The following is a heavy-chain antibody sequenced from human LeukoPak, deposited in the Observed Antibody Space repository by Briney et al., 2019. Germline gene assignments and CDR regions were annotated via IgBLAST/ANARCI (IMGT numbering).Heavy chain of an antibody. V-gene: IGHV3-7*03. J-gene: IGHJ6*02. Sequence: SXXLSCAASXXXXXSXWMTXVXQXPGXGXXWXANIKVDGSEKNYVDSVKGRFTVSRDNAKNSLYLQMNSLRAEDTAVYYCARIQLYYYYYGLDVWGQGTTVTASS. CDR2: IKVDGSEK. D-gene: IGHD5-18*01. CDR3: ARIQLYYYYYGLDV. CDR1: XXXXXSXW.